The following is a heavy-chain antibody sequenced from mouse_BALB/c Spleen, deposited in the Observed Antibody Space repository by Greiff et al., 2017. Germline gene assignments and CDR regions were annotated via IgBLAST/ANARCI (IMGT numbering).Heavy chain of an antibody. CDR1: GYTFTDYE. J-gene: IGHJ3*01. V-gene: IGHV1-15*01. CDR3: TRFRDGSGYAWFAC. D-gene: IGHD3-2*01. CDR2: IDPETGGT. Sequence: VQLQQSGAELVRPGASVTLSCKASGYTFTDYEMHWVKQTPVHGLEWIGAIDPETGGTAYNQKFKGKATLTADKSSSTAYMELRSLTSEDSAVYYCTRFRDGSGYAWFACWGQGTLVTVSA.